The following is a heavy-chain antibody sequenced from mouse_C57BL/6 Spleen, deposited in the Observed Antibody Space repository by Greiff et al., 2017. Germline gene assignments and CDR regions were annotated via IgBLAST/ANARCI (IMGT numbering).Heavy chain of an antibody. CDR1: GFTFSDYG. V-gene: IGHV5-15*01. J-gene: IGHJ4*01. CDR2: ISNLAYSI. D-gene: IGHD3-1*01. Sequence: EVKLVESGGGLVQPGGSLKLSCAASGFTFSDYGMAWVRQAPRKGPEWVAFISNLAYSIYYADTVTGRVTISRENAKNTLYLEMSSLRSEDTAMYYCARQLRSGAMGYWGQGTSVTVSS. CDR3: ARQLRSGAMGY.